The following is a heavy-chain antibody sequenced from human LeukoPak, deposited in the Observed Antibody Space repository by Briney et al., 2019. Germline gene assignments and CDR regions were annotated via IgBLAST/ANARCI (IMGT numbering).Heavy chain of an antibody. CDR3: ARVVVVPAQYMDV. D-gene: IGHD2-2*01. Sequence: PSETPSLTCAVSGYSISSGYYWGWIRQPPGKGLEWIGSIYHSGSTYYNPSLKSRVTISVDTSKNQFSLKLSSVTAADTAVYYCARVVVVPAQYMDVWGKGTTVTVSS. CDR1: GYSISSGYY. J-gene: IGHJ6*03. CDR2: IYHSGST. V-gene: IGHV4-38-2*01.